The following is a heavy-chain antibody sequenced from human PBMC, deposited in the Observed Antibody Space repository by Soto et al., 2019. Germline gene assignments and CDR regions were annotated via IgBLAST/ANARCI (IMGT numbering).Heavy chain of an antibody. D-gene: IGHD3-3*01. J-gene: IGHJ6*04. Sequence: SVKVSCKASGGTFSSYAISWVRQAPGQGLEWMGGIIPIFGTANYAQKFQGRVTITADESTSTAYMELSSLRSEDTAVYYCARNTIFGVVRTPYYYYGMDVWGKGTTVTVSS. CDR3: ARNTIFGVVRTPYYYYGMDV. CDR1: GGTFSSYA. CDR2: IIPIFGTA. V-gene: IGHV1-69*13.